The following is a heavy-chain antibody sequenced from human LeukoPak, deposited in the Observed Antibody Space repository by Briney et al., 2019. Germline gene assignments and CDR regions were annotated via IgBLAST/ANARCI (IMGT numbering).Heavy chain of an antibody. CDR3: ARVSGSSWYGTYYYYYMDV. CDR1: GFTFSSYW. J-gene: IGHJ6*03. V-gene: IGHV3-7*01. D-gene: IGHD6-13*01. Sequence: GGSLRLSCAASGFTFSSYWMSWVRQAPGKGLEWVANIKQDGSEKYYVDSVKGRFTISRDNAKNSLYPQMNSLRAEDTAVYYCARVSGSSWYGTYYYYYMDVWGKGTTVTISS. CDR2: IKQDGSEK.